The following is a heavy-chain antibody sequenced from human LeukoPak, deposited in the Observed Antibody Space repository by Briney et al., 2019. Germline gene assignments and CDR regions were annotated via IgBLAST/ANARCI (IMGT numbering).Heavy chain of an antibody. D-gene: IGHD3-22*01. CDR3: ARAPDYYDSSGYYYV. CDR2: IIPIFGTA. J-gene: IGHJ4*02. CDR1: GYTFTGYY. V-gene: IGHV1-69*06. Sequence: SVKVSCKASGYTFTGYYMHWVRQAPGQGLEWMGGIIPIFGTANYAQKFQGRVTITADKSTSTAYMELSSLRSEDTAVYYCARAPDYYDSSGYYYVWGQGTLVTVSS.